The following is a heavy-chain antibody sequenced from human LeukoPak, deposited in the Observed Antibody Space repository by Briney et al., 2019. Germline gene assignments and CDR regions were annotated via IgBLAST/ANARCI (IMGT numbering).Heavy chain of an antibody. CDR3: ARVKLSYANDLSTFDI. J-gene: IGHJ3*02. V-gene: IGHV4-59*01. CDR2: IYYSGNT. CDR1: SGSISSYY. D-gene: IGHD3-16*01. Sequence: SETLSLTCTVPSGSISSYYWSWIRQSPGKGLEWVGFIYYSGNTNYDPSLKSRVTISIDTSKNQFSLKLSSVTAADTAVYYCARVKLSYANDLSTFDIWGQGTMVTVSS.